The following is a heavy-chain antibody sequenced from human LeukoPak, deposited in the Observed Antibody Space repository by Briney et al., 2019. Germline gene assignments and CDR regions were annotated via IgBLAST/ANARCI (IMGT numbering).Heavy chain of an antibody. CDR3: ARDPNPDYSNYYFDY. V-gene: IGHV1-3*01. Sequence: ASVKVSCKASGYTFTSYAMHWVRQAPGQRLEWMGWINAGNGNTKYSQKFQGRVTITRDTSASTAYMELSSLRSEGTAVYYCARDPNPDYSNYYFDYWGQGTLVTVSS. D-gene: IGHD4-11*01. CDR1: GYTFTSYA. J-gene: IGHJ4*02. CDR2: INAGNGNT.